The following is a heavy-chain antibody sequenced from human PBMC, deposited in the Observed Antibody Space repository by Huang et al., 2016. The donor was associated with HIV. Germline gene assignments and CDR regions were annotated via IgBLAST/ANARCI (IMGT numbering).Heavy chain of an antibody. V-gene: IGHV3-15*01. J-gene: IGHJ4*02. CDR2: IKTKDDGGTT. CDR1: GFTFKDAW. CDR3: TTWARTSAGGN. Sequence: EVQLVEYGGGLVKPGGSLRLSCAASGFTFKDAWMSWVRQIPGKGLELVGLIKTKDDGGTTDYAAPVKGRFSMSRDDSKNTFYLQMNSLKSEDTAVYYCTTWARTSAGGNWGQGTLVSVSS. D-gene: IGHD6-25*01.